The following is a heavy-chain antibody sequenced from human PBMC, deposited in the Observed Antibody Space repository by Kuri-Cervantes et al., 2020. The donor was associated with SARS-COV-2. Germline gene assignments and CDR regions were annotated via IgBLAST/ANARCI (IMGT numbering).Heavy chain of an antibody. CDR2: IYHSGST. CDR1: GYSISSGYY. Sequence: SQTLSLTCAVSGYSISSGYYWGWIRQPPGKGLEWIGSIYHSGSTYYNPSLKSRVTISVDTSKNQFSLKLSSVTAADTAVYYCARVSVATINFDYWGQGTLVTVSS. J-gene: IGHJ4*02. D-gene: IGHD5-24*01. CDR3: ARVSVATINFDY. V-gene: IGHV4-38-2*01.